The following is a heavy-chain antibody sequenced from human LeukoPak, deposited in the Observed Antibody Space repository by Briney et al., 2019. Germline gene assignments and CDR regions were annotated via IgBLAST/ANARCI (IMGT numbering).Heavy chain of an antibody. CDR2: ITGSGQTK. CDR1: GFSFSDYA. V-gene: IGHV3-23*01. D-gene: IGHD2-21*01. J-gene: IGHJ4*02. CDR3: AKESLVVIESYFDN. Sequence: GGSLRLSCLVSGFSFSDYAMSWVRRAPGKGLEWVSAITGSGQTKYYTDSVKGRFTMSRDNSKNTLYLQMNSLRDEDTAEYFCAKESLVVIESYFDNWGRGTLVLVSS.